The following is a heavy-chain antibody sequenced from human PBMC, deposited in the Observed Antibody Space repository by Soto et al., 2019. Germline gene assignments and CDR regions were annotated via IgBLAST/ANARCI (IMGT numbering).Heavy chain of an antibody. Sequence: EVQLLESGGGLIQPGGSLRLSCEASGFTFSNYGMTWVRQAPGKGLEWVSTISGSGDRAFYADTVKGRFTISRDNSNNTLYLQMNSLSAEDTAIYYCAKEMIASTLADFFDYWGQGILVTVSS. CDR3: AKEMIASTLADFFDY. CDR2: ISGSGDRA. D-gene: IGHD2-21*01. V-gene: IGHV3-23*01. J-gene: IGHJ4*02. CDR1: GFTFSNYG.